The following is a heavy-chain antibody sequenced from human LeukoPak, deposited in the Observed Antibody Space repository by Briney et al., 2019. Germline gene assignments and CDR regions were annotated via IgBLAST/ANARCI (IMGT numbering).Heavy chain of an antibody. J-gene: IGHJ6*02. CDR1: GYTFTGYY. Sequence: ASVKVSCKASGYTFTGYYMHWVRQAPGQGLEWMGWINPNSGGTNYAQKFQGWVTMTRDTSISTAYMELSRLRSDDTAVYYCARDMELLRYFDWSIPGYYYGMDVWGQGTTVTVSS. V-gene: IGHV1-2*04. D-gene: IGHD3-9*01. CDR2: INPNSGGT. CDR3: ARDMELLRYFDWSIPGYYYGMDV.